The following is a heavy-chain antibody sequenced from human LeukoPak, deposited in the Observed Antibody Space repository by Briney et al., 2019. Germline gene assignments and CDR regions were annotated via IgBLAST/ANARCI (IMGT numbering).Heavy chain of an antibody. D-gene: IGHD4-11*01. V-gene: IGHV3-74*01. CDR2: INTDGSST. CDR1: GFMFSNYW. CDR3: VKDMAGNYDY. Sequence: GGSLRLSCAASGFMFSNYWMHWVRHAPGKGLVWVSRINTDGSSTNYADSVTGRLTISRDNAENTLYLQMNSPRAEDTAIYYCVKDMAGNYDYWGQGTLVTVSS. J-gene: IGHJ4*02.